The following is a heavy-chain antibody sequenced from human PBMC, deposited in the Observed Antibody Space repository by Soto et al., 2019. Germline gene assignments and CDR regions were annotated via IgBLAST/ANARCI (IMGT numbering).Heavy chain of an antibody. CDR3: ARDRPQVVTATYWYFDL. Sequence: QVPLVESGGGLVKPGGSLRLSCAASGFTFSDYYMSWIRQAPGKGLEWVSYISSSSSYTNYADSVKGRFTISTDNAKNSLYLQMNSLRAEDTAVYYCARDRPQVVTATYWYFDLWGRGTLVTVSS. J-gene: IGHJ2*01. D-gene: IGHD2-21*02. V-gene: IGHV3-11*05. CDR2: ISSSSSYT. CDR1: GFTFSDYY.